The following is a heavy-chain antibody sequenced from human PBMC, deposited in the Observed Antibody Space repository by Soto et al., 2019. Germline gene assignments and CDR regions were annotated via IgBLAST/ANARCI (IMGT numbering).Heavy chain of an antibody. CDR3: ARDRGSSSEGADY. J-gene: IGHJ4*02. V-gene: IGHV3-30-3*01. D-gene: IGHD6-6*01. CDR1: GFTFSSYA. CDR2: ISYDGSNK. Sequence: QVQLVESGGGVVQPGRSPRLSCAASGFTFSSYAMHWVRQAPGKGLEWVAVISYDGSNKYYADSVKGRFTISRDNSKNTLYLQMNSLRAEDTAVYYCARDRGSSSEGADYWGQGTLVTVSS.